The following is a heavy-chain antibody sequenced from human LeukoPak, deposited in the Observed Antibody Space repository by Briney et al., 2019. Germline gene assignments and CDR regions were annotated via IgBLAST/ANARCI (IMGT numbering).Heavy chain of an antibody. D-gene: IGHD6-19*01. CDR2: INHSGST. CDR1: GGSFSGYY. Sequence: PSETLSLTCAVYGGSFSGYYWSWIRQPPGKGLEWIGEINHSGSTNYNPSLKSRVTISVDTSKNQFSLKLSSGTAADTAVYYCARLTYSSGEARFDYWGQGTLVTVSS. CDR3: ARLTYSSGEARFDY. J-gene: IGHJ4*02. V-gene: IGHV4-34*01.